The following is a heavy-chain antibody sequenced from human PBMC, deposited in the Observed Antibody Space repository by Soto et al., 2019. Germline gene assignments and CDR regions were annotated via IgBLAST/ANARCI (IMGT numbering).Heavy chain of an antibody. V-gene: IGHV3-48*01. CDR3: ARERSYYYDSSGYHHPFDY. CDR1: GFTFSSYS. Sequence: GGSLRLSCAASGFTFSSYSMNRVRQAPGKGLEWVSYISSSSSTIYYADSVKGRFTISRDNAKNSLYLQMNSLRAEDTAVYYCARERSYYYDSSGYHHPFDYWGQGTLVTVSS. CDR2: ISSSSSTI. J-gene: IGHJ4*02. D-gene: IGHD3-22*01.